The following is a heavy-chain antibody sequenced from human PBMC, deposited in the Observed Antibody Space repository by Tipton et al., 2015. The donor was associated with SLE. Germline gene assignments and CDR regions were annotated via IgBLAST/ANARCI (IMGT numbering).Heavy chain of an antibody. V-gene: IGHV4-34*01. CDR1: GGSFSGYY. CDR2: VNHSGRT. CDR3: AKDRRGSSWSHDAFDI. Sequence: LRLSCAVYGGSFSGYYWSWIRQPQGKGLEWIGEVNHSGRTNYNPSLKSRVTISVDTSMNQFSLNLSSVIAADSAVYYCAKDRRGSSWSHDAFDIWGQGTMVTVSS. D-gene: IGHD6-13*01. J-gene: IGHJ3*02.